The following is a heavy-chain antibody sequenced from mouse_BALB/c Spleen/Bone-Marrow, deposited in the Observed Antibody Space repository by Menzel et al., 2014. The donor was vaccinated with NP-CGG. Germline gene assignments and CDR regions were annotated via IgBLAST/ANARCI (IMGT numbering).Heavy chain of an antibody. Sequence: EVHLVESGPDLVKPSQSVSLTCTVTAYSITSGYGWHWIRQFPGNGLEWMGYIHYSGNTDYNPSLKSRISITRDTSKNQFFLQLNSLTTEDTATYYCTRETAIVADFDYWGQGTTLTVSS. V-gene: IGHV3-1*02. CDR1: AYSITSGYG. CDR3: TRETAIVADFDY. CDR2: IHYSGNT. D-gene: IGHD1-1*01. J-gene: IGHJ2*01.